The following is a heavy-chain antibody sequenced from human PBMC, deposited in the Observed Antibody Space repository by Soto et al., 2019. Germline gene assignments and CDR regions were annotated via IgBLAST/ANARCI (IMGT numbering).Heavy chain of an antibody. V-gene: IGHV3-30-3*01. CDR1: GFTFSSFA. CDR2: ISYDGSKK. Sequence: QVQLVESGRGVVQPGRSLRLSCAASGFTFSSFAMYWVRQAPGEGLEWLAVISYDGSKKYYADSVKGRFTISRDNPENTLYLQMNGLRTEDTAVYYCTRDMDYGDRAFGDYWGQGTLVTVSS. J-gene: IGHJ4*02. D-gene: IGHD4-17*01. CDR3: TRDMDYGDRAFGDY.